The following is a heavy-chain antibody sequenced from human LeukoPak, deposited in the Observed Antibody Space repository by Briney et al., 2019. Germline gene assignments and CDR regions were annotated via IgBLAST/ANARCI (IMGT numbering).Heavy chain of an antibody. V-gene: IGHV3-23*01. D-gene: IGHD6-13*01. J-gene: IGHJ5*02. Sequence: GGSLRLSCAASGFTSSSYAMSWVRQAPGKGLEWVSAISGSGGSTYYADSVKGRFTISRDNSKNTLYLQTNSLRAEDTAVYYCAKPETSSSWPNWFDPWGQGTLVTVSS. CDR1: GFTSSSYA. CDR3: AKPETSSSWPNWFDP. CDR2: ISGSGGST.